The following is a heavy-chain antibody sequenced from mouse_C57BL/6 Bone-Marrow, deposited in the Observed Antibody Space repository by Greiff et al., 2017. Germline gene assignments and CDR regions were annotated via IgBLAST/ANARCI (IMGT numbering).Heavy chain of an antibody. D-gene: IGHD1-1*01. Sequence: EVQLVESGGDLVKPGGSLKLSCAASGFTFSSYGMSWVRQTPDKRLEWVATISSGGSYTYYPDSVKGRFTISRDTAKNTLYLQMSSLKSEDTAMYYCAREDYYGSMFAYWGQGTLVTVSA. J-gene: IGHJ3*01. CDR3: AREDYYGSMFAY. V-gene: IGHV5-6*01. CDR2: ISSGGSYT. CDR1: GFTFSSYG.